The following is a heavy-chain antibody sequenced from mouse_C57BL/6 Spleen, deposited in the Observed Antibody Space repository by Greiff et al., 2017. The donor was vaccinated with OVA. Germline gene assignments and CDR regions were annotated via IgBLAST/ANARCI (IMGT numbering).Heavy chain of an antibody. J-gene: IGHJ4*01. Sequence: VQLQQSGPELVKPGASVKISCKASGYTFTDYYMNWVKQSHGKSLEWIGDINPNNGGTSYNQKFKGKATLTVDKSSSTAYMELRSLTSEDSAVYYCAREGVTTSDYAMDYWGQGTSVTVSS. CDR1: GYTFTDYY. CDR2: INPNNGGT. V-gene: IGHV1-26*01. CDR3: AREGVTTSDYAMDY. D-gene: IGHD2-2*01.